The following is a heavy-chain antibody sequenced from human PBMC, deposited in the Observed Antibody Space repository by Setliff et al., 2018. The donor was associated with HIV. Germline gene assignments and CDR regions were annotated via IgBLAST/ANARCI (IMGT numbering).Heavy chain of an antibody. CDR2: IYYSGST. V-gene: IGHV4-39*01. Sequence: SETLSLTCTVSGGSISNSRYYWSWIRQPPGRGLEWIGSIYYSGSTYYNPSLKSRVTISVDTSKNQFSLKLSSVTAADAAVYYCASRVYYYDSSGYLREEGFDPWGQGTLVTVS. CDR1: GGSISNSRYY. CDR3: ASRVYYYDSSGYLREEGFDP. D-gene: IGHD3-22*01. J-gene: IGHJ5*02.